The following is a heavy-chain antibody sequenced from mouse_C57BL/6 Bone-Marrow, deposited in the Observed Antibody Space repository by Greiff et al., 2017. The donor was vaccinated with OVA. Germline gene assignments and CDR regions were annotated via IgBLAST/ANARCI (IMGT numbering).Heavy chain of an antibody. CDR3: ARLWFDY. CDR2: IDPSDSYT. V-gene: IGHV1-59*01. CDR1: GYTFTRYW. Sequence: VQLQQSGAELVRPGTSVKLSCKASGYTFTRYWMHWVKQRPGQGLEWIGVIDPSDSYTNYNQKFKGKATLTVDTSSSTAYMQLSSLTSEDSAVYYCARLWFDYWGQGTTLTVSS. J-gene: IGHJ2*01. D-gene: IGHD6-1*01.